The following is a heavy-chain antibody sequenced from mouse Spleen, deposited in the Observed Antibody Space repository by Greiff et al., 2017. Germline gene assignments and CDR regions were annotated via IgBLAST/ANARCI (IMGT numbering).Heavy chain of an antibody. J-gene: IGHJ4*01. CDR1: GFTFSSYG. V-gene: IGHV5-17*02. CDR3: ARRIYYGNYVNYAMDY. CDR2: ISSGSSTI. D-gene: IGHD2-1*01. Sequence: EVQVVESGGGLVQPGGSRKLSCAASGFTFSSYGMHWVRQAPEKGLEWVAYISSGSSTIYYADTVKGRFTISRDNPKNTLFLQMTSLRSEDTAMYYCARRIYYGNYVNYAMDYWGQGTSVTVSS.